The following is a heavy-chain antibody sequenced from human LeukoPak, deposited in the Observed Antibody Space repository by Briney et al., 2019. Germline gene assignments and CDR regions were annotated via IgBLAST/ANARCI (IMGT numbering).Heavy chain of an antibody. CDR1: GGSINSYY. Sequence: PSETLLQTCTVSGGSINSYYWNWIRQPPGKGLEWIGNIYNSGSANYNPSLKSRVTISVDTSKNQFSLKLSSVTAADTAVYYCARGYSSRYSCGYYYCYYMHVSGKGTTATVSS. V-gene: IGHV4-59*01. CDR3: ARGYSSRYSCGYYYCYYMHV. J-gene: IGHJ6*03. CDR2: IYNSGSA. D-gene: IGHD5-18*01.